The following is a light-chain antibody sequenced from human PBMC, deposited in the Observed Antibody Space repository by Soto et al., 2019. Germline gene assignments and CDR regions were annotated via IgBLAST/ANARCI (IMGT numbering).Light chain of an antibody. V-gene: IGKV1-5*01. Sequence: DIQMTQSPSSLSASVGNRVTITCRASQSISTYLNWYQKKPGKAPILLIYDASSLESGVPSRFSGSGSGTGFTLTISSLQPDDFATYYCQQYNSYSKTFGQGTKVDIK. CDR2: DAS. CDR1: QSISTY. CDR3: QQYNSYSKT. J-gene: IGKJ1*01.